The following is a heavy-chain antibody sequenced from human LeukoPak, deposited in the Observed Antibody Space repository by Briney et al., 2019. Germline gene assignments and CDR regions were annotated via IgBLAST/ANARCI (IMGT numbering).Heavy chain of an antibody. CDR1: GGSFSGYY. D-gene: IGHD1-26*01. CDR2: INHSGST. Sequence: SETLSLTCAVYGGSFSGYYWSWIRQPPGKGLEWIGEINHSGSTNYNPSLKSRVTISVDTSKNQFSLKLSSVTAADTAVYYCARDFMGGATYYYYYYMDVWGKGTTVTVSS. V-gene: IGHV4-34*01. J-gene: IGHJ6*03. CDR3: ARDFMGGATYYYYYYMDV.